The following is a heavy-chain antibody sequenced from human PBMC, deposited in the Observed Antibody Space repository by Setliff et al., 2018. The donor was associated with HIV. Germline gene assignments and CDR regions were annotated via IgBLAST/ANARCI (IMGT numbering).Heavy chain of an antibody. CDR2: FLAVLRKP. V-gene: IGHV1-69*13. CDR1: GGTFNSYA. CDR3: ARNTPGIVPRRVGFDP. D-gene: IGHD1-26*01. J-gene: IGHJ5*02. Sequence: SVKVSCKASGGTFNSYAFTWVRQAPGQGLEWMGDFLAVLRKPTYAQKFQGRLTIIADESTSTAYMELSDLRSEDTAVYYCARNTPGIVPRRVGFDPWGQGTLVTVSS.